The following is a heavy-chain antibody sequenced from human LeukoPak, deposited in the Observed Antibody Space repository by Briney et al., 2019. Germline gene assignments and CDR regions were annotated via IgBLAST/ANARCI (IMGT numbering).Heavy chain of an antibody. CDR1: GFTFSSYS. D-gene: IGHD2-2*01. CDR2: ISSSSSYI. Sequence: GGSLRLSCAASGFTFSSYSMNWVRQAPGKGLEWVSSISSSSSYIYYADSVKGRFTISRDNAKNSLYPQMNSLRAEDTAVYYCAGGVGYCSSTSCRTLTYWGQGTLVTVS. V-gene: IGHV3-21*01. CDR3: AGGVGYCSSTSCRTLTY. J-gene: IGHJ4*02.